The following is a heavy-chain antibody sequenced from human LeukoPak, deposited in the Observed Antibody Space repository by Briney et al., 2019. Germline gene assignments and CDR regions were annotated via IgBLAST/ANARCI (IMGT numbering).Heavy chain of an antibody. J-gene: IGHJ4*02. CDR2: ISAYNGNT. D-gene: IGHD1-26*01. CDR1: GYTFTSYG. Sequence: AASVKVSCKASGYTFTSYGISWVRQAPGQGLEWMGWISAYNGNTNYAQKLQGRVTMTTDTSTSTAYMELRSLRSDDTAVYYCARDLSGHQELTEGGLDYWGQGTLVTVSS. V-gene: IGHV1-18*01. CDR3: ARDLSGHQELTEGGLDY.